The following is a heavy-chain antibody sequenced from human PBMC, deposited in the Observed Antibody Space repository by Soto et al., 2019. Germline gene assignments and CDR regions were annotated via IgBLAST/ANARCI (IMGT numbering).Heavy chain of an antibody. J-gene: IGHJ6*02. D-gene: IGHD3-10*01. CDR2: IYYSGST. V-gene: IGHV4-39*01. CDR1: GGSISSSSYY. CDR3: ARHLGASAWFGDYYYYYGMDV. Sequence: SETLSLTCTVSGGSISSSSYYWGWIRQPPGKGLEWIGSIYYSGSTYYNPSLKSRVTISVDTSKNQFSLKLSSVTAADTAVYYCARHLGASAWFGDYYYYYGMDVWGQGTTVTVSS.